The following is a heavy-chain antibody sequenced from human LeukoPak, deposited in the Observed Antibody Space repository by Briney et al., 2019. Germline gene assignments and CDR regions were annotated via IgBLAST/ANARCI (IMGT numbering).Heavy chain of an antibody. CDR1: GFTFSSYA. D-gene: IGHD6-6*01. J-gene: IGHJ6*02. CDR3: ARDFHAGGYSSSFYYYYGMDV. Sequence: PGRSLRLSCAASGFTFSSYAMHWVRQAPGKGLEWVAVISYDGSNKYYADSVKGRFTISRDNSKNTLYLQMNSLRAEDTAVYYCARDFHAGGYSSSFYYYYGMDVWGQGTTVTVSS. CDR2: ISYDGSNK. V-gene: IGHV3-30-3*01.